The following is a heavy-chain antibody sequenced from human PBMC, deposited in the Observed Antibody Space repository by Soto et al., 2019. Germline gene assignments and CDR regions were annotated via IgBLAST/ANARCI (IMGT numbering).Heavy chain of an antibody. J-gene: IGHJ4*02. D-gene: IGHD5-12*01. CDR1: GFTFSSYG. V-gene: IGHV3-30*18. Sequence: QVQLVESGGGVVQPGRSLRLSCAASGFTFSSYGMHWVRQAPGKGLEWVAVISYDGSNKYYADSVKGRFTISRDNSKNTLYVQMNSLRAEDTAVYYCAKPLDIVAPLDYWGQGTLVTVSS. CDR3: AKPLDIVAPLDY. CDR2: ISYDGSNK.